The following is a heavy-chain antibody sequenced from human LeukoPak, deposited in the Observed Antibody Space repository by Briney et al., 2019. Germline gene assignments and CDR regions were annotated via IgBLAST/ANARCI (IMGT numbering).Heavy chain of an antibody. CDR1: GYTFTGYY. CDR3: ARDYYGSGSPDY. J-gene: IGHJ4*02. CDR2: IDPNSGGT. D-gene: IGHD3-10*01. Sequence: GASVKVSCKASGYTFTGYYMHWVRQAPGQGLEWMGWIDPNSGGTNYAQKFQGRVTMTRDTSISTAYMELSRLRSDDTAVYYCARDYYGSGSPDYWGQGTLVTVSS. V-gene: IGHV1-2*02.